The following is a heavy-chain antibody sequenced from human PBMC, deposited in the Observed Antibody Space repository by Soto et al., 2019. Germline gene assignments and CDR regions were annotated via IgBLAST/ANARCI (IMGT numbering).Heavy chain of an antibody. CDR3: ARHGRYCSSTSCYGWFDP. CDR2: IDPSDSYT. J-gene: IGHJ5*02. V-gene: IGHV5-10-1*01. CDR1: GYSFTSYW. D-gene: IGHD2-2*01. Sequence: EECLTISCKVSGYSFTSYWISCVRQMPGKGLEWMGRIDPSDSYTNYSPSFQGHVTISADKSISTAYLQWSSLKASDTAMYYCARHGRYCSSTSCYGWFDPWGQGTMVTVSS.